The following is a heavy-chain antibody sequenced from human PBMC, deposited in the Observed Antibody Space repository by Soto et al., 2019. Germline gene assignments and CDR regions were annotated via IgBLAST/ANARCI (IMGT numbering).Heavy chain of an antibody. V-gene: IGHV4-34*01. D-gene: IGHD1-1*01. J-gene: IGHJ4*02. CDR1: GGSFSGYY. Sequence: QVQLQQWGAGLLKPSETLSLTCAVYGGSFSGYYWSWIRQPPGKGLEWIGEINHSGSTNYNPSLKSRFTISVDTSKDQFSLKLISVTAADTAVYYCAREERGPFDYWGQGTLVTVSS. CDR2: INHSGST. CDR3: AREERGPFDY.